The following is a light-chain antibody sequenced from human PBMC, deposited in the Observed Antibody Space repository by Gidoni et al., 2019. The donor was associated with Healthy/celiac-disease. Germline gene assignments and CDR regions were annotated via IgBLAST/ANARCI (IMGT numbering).Light chain of an antibody. V-gene: IGLV2-14*01. Sequence: QSALTQPASVSGSPGQSITISCTGTSSDVGCYNYVSWYQQHPGKAPKLMIYEVSNRHSGVSNRFSGSKSGNTASLTISGLQAEDEADYYCSSYTSSSTVFGGGTKLTVL. CDR2: EVS. J-gene: IGLJ3*02. CDR1: SSDVGCYNY. CDR3: SSYTSSSTV.